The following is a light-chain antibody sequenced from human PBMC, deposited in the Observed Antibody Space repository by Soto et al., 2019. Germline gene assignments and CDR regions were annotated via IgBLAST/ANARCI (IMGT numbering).Light chain of an antibody. CDR2: GTS. Sequence: ENVLTQSPGTLSLSPGERATLSCRASQSVSSYSLAWYQQKPGQAPRLVMYGTSNRATGIPDRFSGSGSGTDFTLTIGRLEPEDFAVYYCQQYDSSPRTFGQGTKV. J-gene: IGKJ1*01. V-gene: IGKV3-20*01. CDR3: QQYDSSPRT. CDR1: QSVSSYS.